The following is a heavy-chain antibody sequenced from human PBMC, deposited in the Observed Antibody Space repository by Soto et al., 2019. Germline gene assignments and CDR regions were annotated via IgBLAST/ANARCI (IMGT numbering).Heavy chain of an antibody. CDR2: ISAYNGNT. Sequence: ASVKVSCKASGYTFTSYGISWVRQAPGQGLEWIRWISAYNGNTNYAQKLQGRVTMTTDTSTSTAYMELRSLRSDDTAVYYCARVDIVVVVAAAPLTLDAFDFWGQGTMVTVSS. J-gene: IGHJ3*01. CDR1: GYTFTSYG. CDR3: ARVDIVVVVAAAPLTLDAFDF. D-gene: IGHD2-15*01. V-gene: IGHV1-18*01.